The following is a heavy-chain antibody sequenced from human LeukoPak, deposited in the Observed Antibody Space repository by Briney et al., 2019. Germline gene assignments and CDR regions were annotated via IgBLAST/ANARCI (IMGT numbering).Heavy chain of an antibody. CDR2: ISSSSSTI. CDR3: ARGLGDSSGYRNYFDY. Sequence: GGSLRLSCAASGFTFSSYSMNWVRQAPGKGLEWVSYISSSSSTIYYADSVKGRFTISRDNAKNSLYLQMNSLRAEDTAVYYCARGLGDSSGYRNYFDYWGQGTLVTVSS. D-gene: IGHD3-22*01. J-gene: IGHJ4*02. CDR1: GFTFSSYS. V-gene: IGHV3-48*01.